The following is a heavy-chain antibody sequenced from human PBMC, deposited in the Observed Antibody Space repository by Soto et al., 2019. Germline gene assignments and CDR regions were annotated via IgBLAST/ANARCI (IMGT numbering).Heavy chain of an antibody. Sequence: QVQLVESGGGVVQPGRSLRLSCAASGFTFSGNAMHWVRQAPGKGLEWVAVISYDGSKTYHADSVKGRFTISRDNSKNTLYLQMNSLRADDTAVYYCATENKNWELLYWGQGTLVTVSS. CDR1: GFTFSGNA. D-gene: IGHD1-26*01. CDR2: ISYDGSKT. J-gene: IGHJ4*02. CDR3: ATENKNWELLY. V-gene: IGHV3-30-3*01.